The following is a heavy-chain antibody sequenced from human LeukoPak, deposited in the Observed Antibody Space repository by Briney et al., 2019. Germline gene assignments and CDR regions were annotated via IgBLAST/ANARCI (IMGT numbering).Heavy chain of an antibody. Sequence: PGGSLRLSCAASGFTFSSYAMNWVRQAPGKGLEWVSAISGSGGNTYYADSVKGRFTISRDNSKNTLYLQMNSLRAEDTAVYYCAKDRYSNFYYCTMDVWGQGTTVTVSS. V-gene: IGHV3-23*01. CDR1: GFTFSSYA. CDR2: ISGSGGNT. CDR3: AKDRYSNFYYCTMDV. D-gene: IGHD4-11*01. J-gene: IGHJ6*02.